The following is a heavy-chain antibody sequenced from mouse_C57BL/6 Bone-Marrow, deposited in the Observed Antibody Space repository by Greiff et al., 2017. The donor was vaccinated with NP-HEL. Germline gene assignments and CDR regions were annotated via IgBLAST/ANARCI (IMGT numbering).Heavy chain of an antibody. D-gene: IGHD1-1*01. V-gene: IGHV1-80*01. CDR1: GYAFSSYW. CDR3: ARPYGSSYSYWYFDV. Sequence: VQLQESGAELVKPGASVKISCKASGYAFSSYWMNWVKQRPGKGLEWIGQIYPGDGDTNYNGKFKGKATLTADKSSSTAYMQLSSLTSEDSAVYFCARPYGSSYSYWYFDVWGTGTTVTVSS. CDR2: IYPGDGDT. J-gene: IGHJ1*03.